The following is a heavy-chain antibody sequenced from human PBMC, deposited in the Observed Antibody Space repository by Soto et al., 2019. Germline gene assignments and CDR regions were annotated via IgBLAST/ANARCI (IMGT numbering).Heavy chain of an antibody. V-gene: IGHV4-30-4*08. CDR3: ARVTIFGVGDYYYYGMDV. CDR2: IYFSGST. CDR1: GASINSGGYY. Sequence: QVQLQESGPGLVKPSQTLSLTCTVSGASINSGGYYWSWIRQLPGKGLEWIGYIYFSGSTYYNPSLKSRVTISVDTSKNQFSLKLSSVTAADTAVYYCARVTIFGVGDYYYYGMDVWGQGTTVTVSS. D-gene: IGHD3-3*01. J-gene: IGHJ6*02.